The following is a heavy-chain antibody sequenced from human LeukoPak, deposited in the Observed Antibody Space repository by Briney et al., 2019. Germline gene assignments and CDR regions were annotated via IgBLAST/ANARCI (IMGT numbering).Heavy chain of an antibody. CDR3: ARFVPYEQWLGWDYYYYYMDV. V-gene: IGHV3-21*01. CDR2: ISSSSSYI. J-gene: IGHJ6*03. Sequence: GGSLRLSCAASGFTASSYSMNWVRQAPGKGLEWVSSISSSSSYIYYADSVKGRFTISRDNAKNSLYLQMNSLRAEDTAVYYCARFVPYEQWLGWDYYYYYMDVWGKGTTVTISS. CDR1: GFTASSYS. D-gene: IGHD6-19*01.